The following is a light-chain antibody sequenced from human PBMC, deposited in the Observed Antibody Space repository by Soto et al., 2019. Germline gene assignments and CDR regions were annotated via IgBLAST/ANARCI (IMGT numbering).Light chain of an antibody. CDR2: KAS. CDR3: QQRSTFT. J-gene: IGKJ3*01. Sequence: DIQMTQSPSTLSASVGDRVTITCRASQSISSWLAWYQQKPGKAPTLLIYKASSLESGVPSRFSGSGSGTEFTLTISSLQPDDFAVYYCQQRSTFTFGPGTKVDIK. CDR1: QSISSW. V-gene: IGKV1-5*03.